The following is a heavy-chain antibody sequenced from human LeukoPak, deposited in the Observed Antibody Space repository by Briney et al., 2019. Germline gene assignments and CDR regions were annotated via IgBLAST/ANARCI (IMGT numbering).Heavy chain of an antibody. J-gene: IGHJ6*02. CDR2: IIPILGIA. D-gene: IGHD3-22*01. Sequence: SVTVSCKASGYTFTSYGISWVRQAPGQGLEWMGRIIPILGIANYAQKFQGRVTITADKSTSTAYMELSSLRSEDTAVYYCARADPVYDSSGYYDYYYGMDVWGQGTTVTVSS. CDR3: ARADPVYDSSGYYDYYYGMDV. V-gene: IGHV1-69*04. CDR1: GYTFTSYG.